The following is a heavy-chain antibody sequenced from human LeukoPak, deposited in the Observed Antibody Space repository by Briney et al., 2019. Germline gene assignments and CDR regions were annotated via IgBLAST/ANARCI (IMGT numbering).Heavy chain of an antibody. CDR1: GGSISSGYY. J-gene: IGHJ5*02. Sequence: SETLSLTCTVSGGSISSGYYWSWIRQHPWKGLEWIGYIYHSGGTNYNPPLKSRVTLSVDTSKNQFSLKLSSVTAADTAVYYCAREGTSGTHLNWFDPWGQGTLVTVSS. CDR3: AREGTSGTHLNWFDP. CDR2: IYHSGGT. D-gene: IGHD1-1*01. V-gene: IGHV4-61*01.